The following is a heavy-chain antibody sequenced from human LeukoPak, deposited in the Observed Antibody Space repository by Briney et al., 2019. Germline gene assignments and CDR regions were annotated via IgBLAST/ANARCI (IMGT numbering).Heavy chain of an antibody. CDR2: ISYDGSNK. V-gene: IGHV3-30*04. J-gene: IGHJ3*02. D-gene: IGHD1-14*01. CDR1: GFTFSDYA. Sequence: PGGSLRLSCAASGFTFSDYAIHWVRQAPGKGLEWVAVISYDGSNKFYADSVKGRFTISRDNAKNSLYLQMNSLRAEDTAVYYCARGSRNSDAFDIWGQGTMVTVSS. CDR3: ARGSRNSDAFDI.